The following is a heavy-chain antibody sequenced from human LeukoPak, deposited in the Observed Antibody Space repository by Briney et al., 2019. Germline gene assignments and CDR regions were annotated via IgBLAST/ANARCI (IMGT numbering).Heavy chain of an antibody. CDR1: GFTFTSYT. V-gene: IGHV3-48*01. Sequence: GGSLRLSCAASGFTFTSYTMNWVRQAPGKGLEWVSYITSSSSTIYYADSVKGRFTMSRDNAENSLYLQMNSLRAEDTAVYYCARNFDSRGKGTLVTVSS. CDR3: ARNFDS. D-gene: IGHD2/OR15-2a*01. CDR2: ITSSSSTI. J-gene: IGHJ4*02.